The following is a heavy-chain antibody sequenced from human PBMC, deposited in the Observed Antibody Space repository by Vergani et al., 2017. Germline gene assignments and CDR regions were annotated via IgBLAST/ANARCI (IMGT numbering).Heavy chain of an antibody. J-gene: IGHJ5*02. Sequence: QVQLQESGPGLVKPSETLSLTCTVSGGSISSYYWSWIRPPPGKGLEWIGYIYYSGSTNYNPSLKSRVTISVDTSKNQFSLKLSSVTAADTAVYYCARAMGLTTVTTRWFDPWGQGTLVTVSS. CDR2: IYYSGST. V-gene: IGHV4-59*01. CDR1: GGSISSYY. CDR3: ARAMGLTTVTTRWFDP. D-gene: IGHD4-17*01.